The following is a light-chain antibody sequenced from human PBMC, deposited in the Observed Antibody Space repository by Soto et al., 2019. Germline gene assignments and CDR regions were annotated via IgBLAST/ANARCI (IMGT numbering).Light chain of an antibody. Sequence: DIHMTQSPSTLSASVGDRVTITFRASQSISSWLAWYQQIPGKAPKLLIYDASSLERGVPSRFSGSGSGTEFTLTISSLQPDDFATYYCQEYNSYKTFGQGTKVDIK. CDR3: QEYNSYKT. CDR1: QSISSW. CDR2: DAS. V-gene: IGKV1-5*01. J-gene: IGKJ2*01.